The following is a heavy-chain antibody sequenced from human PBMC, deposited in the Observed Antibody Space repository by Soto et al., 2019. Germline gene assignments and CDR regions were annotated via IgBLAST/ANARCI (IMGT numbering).Heavy chain of an antibody. CDR1: GYTFTSYY. CDR3: VRAGVDTAMAPWFF. V-gene: IGHV1-46*01. Sequence: QVPLVQSGAEVTKPGASVKVSCKASGYTFTSYYMHWVRQAPGQGLEWMGIINPSGGSTSYAQKFQGRFTMTRDTSTSTVYMELSSLISEYTAVYYCVRAGVDTAMAPWFFWGQGTLVTVSS. CDR2: INPSGGST. D-gene: IGHD5-18*01. J-gene: IGHJ4*02.